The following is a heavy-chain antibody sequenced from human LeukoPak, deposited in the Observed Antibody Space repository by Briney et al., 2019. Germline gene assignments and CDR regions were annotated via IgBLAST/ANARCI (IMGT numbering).Heavy chain of an antibody. CDR2: ISSNGGST. Sequence: HPGGSLRLSCSASGFTFSSYAMRWVLQAPGKGLEYVSAISSNGGSTYYADSVKGRFTISRDNSKNTLYLQMSSLRAEDTAVYYCVKGSLAAAGAFDYWGQGTLVTVSS. CDR3: VKGSLAAAGAFDY. D-gene: IGHD6-13*01. J-gene: IGHJ4*02. CDR1: GFTFSSYA. V-gene: IGHV3-64D*06.